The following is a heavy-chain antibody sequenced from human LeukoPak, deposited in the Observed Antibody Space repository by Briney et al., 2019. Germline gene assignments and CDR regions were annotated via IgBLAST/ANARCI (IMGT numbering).Heavy chain of an antibody. V-gene: IGHV3-23*01. J-gene: IGHJ4*02. CDR2: ISGSGGTT. CDR3: AKTTSSLWFGEIGGGANYFDY. Sequence: GGSLRLSCTASGFNFNRFAVTWVRQAPGKGLEWVSAISGSGGTTHYADSVKGRFSISRDNSKNTLYLQLSRVRAEDTAVYYCAKTTSSLWFGEIGGGANYFDYWGQGALVTVSS. CDR1: GFNFNRFA. D-gene: IGHD3-10*01.